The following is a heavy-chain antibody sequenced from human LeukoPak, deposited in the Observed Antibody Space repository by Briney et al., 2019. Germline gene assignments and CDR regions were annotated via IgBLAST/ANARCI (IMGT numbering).Heavy chain of an antibody. D-gene: IGHD3-16*01. CDR3: ASGPTYDYVRVILY. V-gene: IGHV3-53*05. J-gene: IGHJ4*02. Sequence: PGGSLRLSCAASGFTFSSYWMSWVRQAPGKGLEWVSVIYSGGTTYHRDSVKGRFTISRDTSKNTVHLQMDSLRPEDTAVYYCASGPTYDYVRVILYWGQGTLVTVSS. CDR2: IYSGGTT. CDR1: GFTFSSYW.